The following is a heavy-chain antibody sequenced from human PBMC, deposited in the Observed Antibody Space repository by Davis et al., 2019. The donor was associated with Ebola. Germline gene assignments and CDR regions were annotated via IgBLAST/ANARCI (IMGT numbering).Heavy chain of an antibody. J-gene: IGHJ4*02. D-gene: IGHD5-12*01. CDR2: INPSGGGT. V-gene: IGHV1-46*01. CDR1: GYTFTNYY. CDR3: ARGQIGYSGRFRFDS. Sequence: ASVKVSCKASGYTFTNYYMHWVRQAPGQGPEWMGIINPSGGGTTYPQKFQGRVTMTRNTSINTAYMELSGLTSEDTALYFCARGQIGYSGRFRFDSWGQGTLVTVSS.